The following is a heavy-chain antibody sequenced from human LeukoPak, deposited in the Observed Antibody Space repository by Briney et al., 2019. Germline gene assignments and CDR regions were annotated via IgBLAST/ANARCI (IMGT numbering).Heavy chain of an antibody. CDR3: ARDPFGGNWNTEGFDY. CDR2: IYKGGAI. CDR1: GLIVSTNY. V-gene: IGHV3-53*01. J-gene: IGHJ4*02. Sequence: PGGSLRLSCAASGLIVSTNYMSWVRQVPGKGLEWVSVIYKGGAIYYADSVKGRFTISRDNAKNSLYLQMNSLRAEDTAVYYCARDPFGGNWNTEGFDYWGQGTLVTVSS. D-gene: IGHD1/OR15-1a*01.